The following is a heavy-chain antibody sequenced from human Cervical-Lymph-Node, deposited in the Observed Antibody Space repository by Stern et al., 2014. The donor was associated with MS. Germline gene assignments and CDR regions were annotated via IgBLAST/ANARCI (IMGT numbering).Heavy chain of an antibody. V-gene: IGHV2-70*01. CDR2: IDWDDYK. CDR3: ARFYSSSSFADAFDI. CDR1: GFSLTTSGMC. D-gene: IGHD6-6*01. Sequence: ESGPALVKPTQTLTLTCTFSGFSLTTSGMCVSWIRQPPGKDLEWLAFIDWDDYKSYNTSLKTRLTISKDTSKNQVVLTMTNMDPVDTATYYCARFYSSSSFADAFDIWGQGTMVTVSS. J-gene: IGHJ3*02.